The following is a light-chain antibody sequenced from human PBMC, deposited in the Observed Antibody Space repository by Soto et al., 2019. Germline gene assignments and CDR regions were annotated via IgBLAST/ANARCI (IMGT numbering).Light chain of an antibody. CDR1: QSVSSN. Sequence: EIVMTQSPATLSVSPGERATLSCRASQSVSSNLAWYQQKPGQAPRLLIYGASTRATGSPARFRGSGSGTEFTLTISSLQSEDFAVYYCQQYNNWPPRTFGGGTKVEIK. CDR2: GAS. V-gene: IGKV3-15*01. J-gene: IGKJ4*01. CDR3: QQYNNWPPRT.